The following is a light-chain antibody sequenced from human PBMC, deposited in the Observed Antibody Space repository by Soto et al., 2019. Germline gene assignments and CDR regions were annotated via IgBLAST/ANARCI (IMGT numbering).Light chain of an antibody. CDR2: EAS. CDR1: QNINSW. Sequence: DIPMTQSPSTLSGSVGDRVTITCRASQNINSWLAWYQQKPGKAPKLLIYEASSLEKGVPARFGGSGSGTEFTLTISSLQPDDFATYYCQQYNVYSWTFGQGTKVDIK. J-gene: IGKJ1*01. CDR3: QQYNVYSWT. V-gene: IGKV1-5*03.